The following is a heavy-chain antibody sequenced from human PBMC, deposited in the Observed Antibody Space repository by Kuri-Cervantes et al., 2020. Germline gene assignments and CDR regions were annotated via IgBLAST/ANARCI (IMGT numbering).Heavy chain of an antibody. Sequence: GGSLRLSCAASGFTFSSNTMNWVRQAPGKGLEWVTFISYDGNNKYYADSVKGRFTISRDNSKNTLYLQMNSLRAEDTALYYCAKELHVAVAGIDYWGQGTLVTVSS. J-gene: IGHJ4*02. D-gene: IGHD6-19*01. CDR3: AKELHVAVAGIDY. V-gene: IGHV3-30*18. CDR2: ISYDGNNK. CDR1: GFTFSSNT.